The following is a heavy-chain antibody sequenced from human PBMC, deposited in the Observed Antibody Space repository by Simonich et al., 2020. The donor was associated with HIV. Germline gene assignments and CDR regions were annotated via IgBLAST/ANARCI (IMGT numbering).Heavy chain of an antibody. CDR2: ISWNSGSI. V-gene: IGHV3-9*03. Sequence: EVQLVESGGGLVQPGRSLRLSCAASGLTFEDYAMHWVRQAPGQGLEWVSGISWNSGSIGYADSVKGRFTISRDNAKNSLYLQMNSLRAEDMALYYCAKDRYSSSSGSFDYWGQGTLVTVSS. CDR1: GLTFEDYA. CDR3: AKDRYSSSSGSFDY. D-gene: IGHD6-6*01. J-gene: IGHJ4*02.